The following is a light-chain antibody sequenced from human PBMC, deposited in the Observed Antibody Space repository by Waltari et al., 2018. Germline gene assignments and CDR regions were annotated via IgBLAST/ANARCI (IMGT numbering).Light chain of an antibody. V-gene: IGLV2-14*03. CDR3: SSQSSNNVVL. CDR2: DVS. Sequence: QSALTQPASVSGSPGQSITISCTGTSSDVGTYNSVSWYQDHPGQSPKVIIYDVSDRPSEVSARFSASKSGNTASLTISGLQAEDEADYYCSSQSSNNVVLFGGGTKVTVL. CDR1: SSDVGTYNS. J-gene: IGLJ3*02.